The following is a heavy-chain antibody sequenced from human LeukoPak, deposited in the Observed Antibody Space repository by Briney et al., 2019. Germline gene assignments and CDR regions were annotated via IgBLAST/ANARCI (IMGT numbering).Heavy chain of an antibody. J-gene: IGHJ4*02. V-gene: IGHV3-23*01. CDR2: ITGTGGRGGI. CDR1: GFKFSDHY. D-gene: IGHD2-8*02. Sequence: GGSLRLSCAASGFKFSDHYIDWVRQAPGKRLEWVASITGTGGRGGIYYADSVKGRFTISRDNSKNTLFLQMSSLRAEDTAVYHCAKGDRGHCTGVKCYPFDYWGQGTVVTVSS. CDR3: AKGDRGHCTGVKCYPFDY.